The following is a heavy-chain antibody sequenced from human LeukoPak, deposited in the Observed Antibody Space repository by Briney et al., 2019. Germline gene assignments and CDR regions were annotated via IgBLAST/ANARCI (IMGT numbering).Heavy chain of an antibody. CDR1: GDSISSYY. J-gene: IGHJ3*02. CDR2: IYYIGNT. CDR3: ARDYAFDI. V-gene: IGHV4-59*01. Sequence: PSETLSLTCTVSGDSISSYYWSWIRQPPGKGLEWIGYIYYIGNTNYNPPLKSRVTISVDTSKNQFSLKLSSVTAADTAIYYCARDYAFDIWGQGTMVAVSS.